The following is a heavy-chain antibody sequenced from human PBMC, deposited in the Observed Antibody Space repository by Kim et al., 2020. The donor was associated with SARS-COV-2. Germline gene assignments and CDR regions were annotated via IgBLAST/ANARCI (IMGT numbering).Heavy chain of an antibody. CDR2: IGTAGDT. D-gene: IGHD3-3*01. Sequence: GGSLRLSCAASGFTFSSYDMHWVRQATGKGLEWVSAIGTAGDTYYPGSVKGRFTISRENAKNSLYLQMNSLRAGDTAVYYCARVRYYDFWSGREGDWYFDLWGRGTLVTVSS. V-gene: IGHV3-13*01. J-gene: IGHJ2*01. CDR1: GFTFSSYD. CDR3: ARVRYYDFWSGREGDWYFDL.